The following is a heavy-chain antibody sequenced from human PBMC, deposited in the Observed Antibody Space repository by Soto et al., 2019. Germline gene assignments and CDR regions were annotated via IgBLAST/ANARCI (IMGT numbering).Heavy chain of an antibody. V-gene: IGHV1-18*01. CDR1: SYSFTNYG. CDR2: ISAFNGNT. Sequence: QDQLVQSGAEVKKPGASVTVSCKASSYSFTNYGVTWVRQAPGQGLEWMGWISAFNGNTHYAQNLQGRVTMTTDASTSTAYMELRSLRSDDTAVYYCARDRGVAPPVAGNTHYYYYMDVWGKGTTVTVSS. J-gene: IGHJ6*03. D-gene: IGHD6-19*01. CDR3: ARDRGVAPPVAGNTHYYYYMDV.